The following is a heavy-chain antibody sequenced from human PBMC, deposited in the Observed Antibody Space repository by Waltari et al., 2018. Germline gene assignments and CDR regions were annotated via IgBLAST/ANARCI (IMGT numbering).Heavy chain of an antibody. CDR3: ARTIAAAGTKRGHWFDP. CDR1: GGSISSYY. Sequence: QVQLQESGPGLVKPSETLSLTCTVSGGSISSYYWSWIRQPAGKGLEWIGRIYTSGSNNYNPSLKSRVTMSVDTSKNQFSLKLSSVTAADTAVYYCARTIAAAGTKRGHWFDPWGQGTLVTVSS. V-gene: IGHV4-4*07. D-gene: IGHD6-13*01. J-gene: IGHJ5*02. CDR2: IYTSGSN.